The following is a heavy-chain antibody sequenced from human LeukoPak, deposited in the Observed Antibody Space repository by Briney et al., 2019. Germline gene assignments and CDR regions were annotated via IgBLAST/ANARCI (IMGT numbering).Heavy chain of an antibody. CDR2: IYIDGSST. CDR1: GFTFSNYW. D-gene: IGHD1-26*01. Sequence: GGSLRLSCAASGFTFSNYWMHWVRQGPGKGLVWVSRIYIDGSSTDYADSVKGRFTISRDNAKNTLYLQMTGLRADDTALYYCTRGTGSSFDYWGQGALVTVSS. V-gene: IGHV3-74*01. CDR3: TRGTGSSFDY. J-gene: IGHJ4*02.